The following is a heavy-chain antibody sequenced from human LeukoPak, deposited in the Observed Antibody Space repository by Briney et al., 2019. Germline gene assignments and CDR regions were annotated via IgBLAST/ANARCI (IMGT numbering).Heavy chain of an antibody. CDR1: GFTFSSYA. CDR3: AKDRGPYYDFWSGYYGSDV. Sequence: GGSPRLSCAASGFTFSSYAMSWVRQAPGKGLEWVSAISGSGGSTYYADSVKGRFTISRDNSKNTLYLQMNSLRAEDTAVYYCAKDRGPYYDFWSGYYGSDVWGQGTTVTVSS. V-gene: IGHV3-23*01. CDR2: ISGSGGST. D-gene: IGHD3-3*01. J-gene: IGHJ6*02.